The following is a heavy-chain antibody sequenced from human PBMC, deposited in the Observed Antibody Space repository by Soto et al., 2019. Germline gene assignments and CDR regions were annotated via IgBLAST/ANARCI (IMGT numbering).Heavy chain of an antibody. J-gene: IGHJ4*02. V-gene: IGHV4-39*01. Sequence: SETLSLTCTVSGGSISSSSYYWGWIRQPPGKGLEWIGSIYYSGSTYYNPSLKSRVTISVDTSKNQFSLKLSSVTAADTAVYYGTRWRYYDSSGYYYFYFDYWGQGTLVTVAS. D-gene: IGHD3-22*01. CDR2: IYYSGST. CDR3: TRWRYYDSSGYYYFYFDY. CDR1: GGSISSSSYY.